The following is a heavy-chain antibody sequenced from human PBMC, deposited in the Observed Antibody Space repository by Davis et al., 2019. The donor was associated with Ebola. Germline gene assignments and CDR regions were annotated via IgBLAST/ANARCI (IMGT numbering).Heavy chain of an antibody. V-gene: IGHV1-18*04. CDR3: ARGHTYGRWDDWFDP. D-gene: IGHD1-26*01. J-gene: IGHJ5*02. CDR2: INPHNGNT. CDR1: GYTFTNYG. Sequence: AASVKVSCKASGYTFTNYGITWVRQAPGQGLEWMGWINPHNGNTNYAQNVQGRVIMTSDTATTTAYMEVGSLRSDDTAVYYCARGHTYGRWDDWFDPWGQGTLVTVSS.